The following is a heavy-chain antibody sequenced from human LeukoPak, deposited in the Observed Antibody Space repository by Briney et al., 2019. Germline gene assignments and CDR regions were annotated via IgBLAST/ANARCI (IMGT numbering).Heavy chain of an antibody. Sequence: ATVKVSCKASGGTFSSYAISWVRQAPGQGLEWMGGIIPIFGTANYAQKFQGRVTITADKSTSTAYMELSSLRSEDTAVYYCARVAAAGPDYWGQGTLVTVSS. J-gene: IGHJ4*02. D-gene: IGHD6-13*01. CDR1: GGTFSSYA. CDR2: IIPIFGTA. CDR3: ARVAAAGPDY. V-gene: IGHV1-69*06.